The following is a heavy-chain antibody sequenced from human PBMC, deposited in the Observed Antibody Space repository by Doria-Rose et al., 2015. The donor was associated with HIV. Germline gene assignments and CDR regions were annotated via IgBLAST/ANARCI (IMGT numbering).Heavy chain of an antibody. CDR3: ARGGTRWPFDY. J-gene: IGHJ4*02. CDR2: MNPNSTNT. CDR1: TFANYD. V-gene: IGHV1-8*02. D-gene: IGHD4-17*01. Sequence: TFANYDVTWVRQATGHGLEWMGWMNPNSTNTGYAQKFQGRVTMTRDTSISTAYMELSSLTSEGTAVYYCARGGTRWPFDYWGQGTLVTVSS.